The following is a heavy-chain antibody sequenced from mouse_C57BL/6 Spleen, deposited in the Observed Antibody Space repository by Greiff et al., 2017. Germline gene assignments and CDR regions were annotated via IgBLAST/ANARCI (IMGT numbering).Heavy chain of an antibody. CDR3: ARGYYSNYDAMDY. V-gene: IGHV1-54*01. CDR1: GYAFTNYL. J-gene: IGHJ4*01. D-gene: IGHD2-5*01. CDR2: INPGSGGT. Sequence: QVQLQQSGAELVRPGTSVKVSCKASGYAFTNYLIEWVKQRPGQGLEWIGVINPGSGGTNYNEKFKGKATLTADKSSSTAYMQLSSLTSEDSAVYFCARGYYSNYDAMDYWGQVTSVTVSS.